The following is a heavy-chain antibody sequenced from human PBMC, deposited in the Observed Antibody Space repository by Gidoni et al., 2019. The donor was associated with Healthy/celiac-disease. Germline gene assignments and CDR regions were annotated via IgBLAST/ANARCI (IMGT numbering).Heavy chain of an antibody. CDR3: AKDPPIAVAKHYGMDV. D-gene: IGHD6-19*01. J-gene: IGHJ6*02. CDR1: AFTFSSYA. CDR2: ISGSGGST. Sequence: EVQLLESGGGLVQPGGSLRLSCAASAFTFSSYAMSWIRQAPGKGLEWVSAISGSGGSTYYADPMKGRFTISRDNSKNTLYLQMNSMRAEDTAVYYCAKDPPIAVAKHYGMDVWGQGTTVTVSS. V-gene: IGHV3-23*01.